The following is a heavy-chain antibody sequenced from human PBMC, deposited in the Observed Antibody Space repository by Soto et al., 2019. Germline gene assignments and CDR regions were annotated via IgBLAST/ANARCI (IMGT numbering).Heavy chain of an antibody. V-gene: IGHV1-69*13. CDR2: IIPIFGTS. CDR1: GATFISYA. CDR3: ARAQRGYSYQIDY. J-gene: IGHJ4*02. D-gene: IGHD5-18*01. Sequence: VASVKVSCKASGATFISYAIRWVRQAPGQGLEWIGGIIPIFGTSNYAQKFQGRVTITSDESTSTAYMALSSMRSEDTAVYYCARAQRGYSYQIDYWRQRTLVTVSS.